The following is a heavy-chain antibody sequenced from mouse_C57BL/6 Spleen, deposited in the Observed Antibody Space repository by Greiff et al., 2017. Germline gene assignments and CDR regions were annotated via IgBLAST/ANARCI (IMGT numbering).Heavy chain of an antibody. CDR3: AGGDWVDY. CDR2: IYPGSGNT. D-gene: IGHD4-1*01. Sequence: QVQLQQSGAELVRPGASVKLSCKASGYTFTDYYINWVKQRPGQGLEWIARIYPGSGNTYYNEKFKGKATLTAEKSSSTAYMQLSSLTSEDSAVYFCAGGDWVDYWGQGTTLTVSA. CDR1: GYTFTDYY. V-gene: IGHV1-76*01. J-gene: IGHJ2*01.